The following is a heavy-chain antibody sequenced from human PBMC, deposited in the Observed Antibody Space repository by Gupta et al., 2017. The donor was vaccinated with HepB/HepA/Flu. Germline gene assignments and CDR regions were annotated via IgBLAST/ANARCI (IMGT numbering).Heavy chain of an antibody. CDR1: GFTFSSSD. Sequence: EVQLVESGGGLVQPGGSLRLSCAASGFTFSSSDMTWVRQAPGKGLEWVSYISSSGSTIYYADSVKGRFTISRDNAKNSLYLQMNSLRAEDTAVYYCAREFVGATEKSDAFDIWGQGTMVTVSS. V-gene: IGHV3-48*03. CDR2: ISSSGSTI. D-gene: IGHD1-26*01. J-gene: IGHJ3*02. CDR3: AREFVGATEKSDAFDI.